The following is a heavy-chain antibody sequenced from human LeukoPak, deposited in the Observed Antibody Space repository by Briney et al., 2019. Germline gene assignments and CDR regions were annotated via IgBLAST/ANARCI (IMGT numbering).Heavy chain of an antibody. Sequence: GGSLRLSCAACGFTFRSYAMNWVRQAPGKGLEWVSTIGGSGDRTHYADSVKGRFAISRDNSKNTMSLQMNSLTAEDTAVYYCAKSASSDWDWFDPWGQGTLVTVSS. D-gene: IGHD6-25*01. CDR3: AKSASSDWDWFDP. CDR2: IGGSGDRT. J-gene: IGHJ5*02. V-gene: IGHV3-23*01. CDR1: GFTFRSYA.